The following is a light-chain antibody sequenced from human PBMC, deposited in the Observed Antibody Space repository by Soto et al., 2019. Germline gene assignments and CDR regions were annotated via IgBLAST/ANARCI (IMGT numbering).Light chain of an antibody. V-gene: IGKV1-5*03. CDR3: QQYNSYSLIT. CDR1: QSISSW. CDR2: KAS. Sequence: DIQMTQSPSTLSASVGDRVTITCRASQSISSWLAWYQQKPGKAPKLLIYKASSLESGVPSRFSGSGSGTEFTLTISRLQPDDFATYYFQQYNSYSLITFGQGTRLEIK. J-gene: IGKJ5*01.